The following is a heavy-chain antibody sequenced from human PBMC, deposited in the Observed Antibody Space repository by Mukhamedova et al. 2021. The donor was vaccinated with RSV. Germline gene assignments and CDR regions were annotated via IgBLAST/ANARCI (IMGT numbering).Heavy chain of an antibody. V-gene: IGHV4-59*12. J-gene: IGHJ4*02. CDR2: GST. Sequence: GSTDYNPSLTSRVTISADTSKNQFSLILTSVTAADTAVYFCARDSPRGALAGSGLDYWGPGTLVTVSS. CDR3: ARDSPRGALAGSGLDY. D-gene: IGHD6-19*01.